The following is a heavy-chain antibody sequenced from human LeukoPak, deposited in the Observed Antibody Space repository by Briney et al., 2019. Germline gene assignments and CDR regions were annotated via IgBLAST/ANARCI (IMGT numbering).Heavy chain of an antibody. D-gene: IGHD6-25*01. CDR1: GGTFSSYA. CDR3: ARAGLAAAIVAWFDP. Sequence: GSSVKVSCKASGGTFSSYAISWVRQAPGQGLEWMGGIIPIFGTANYAQKFQGRVTITADESTSTAYMELSSLRSEDTAVYYCARAGLAAAIVAWFDPWGQGTLVTVSS. V-gene: IGHV1-69*01. CDR2: IIPIFGTA. J-gene: IGHJ5*02.